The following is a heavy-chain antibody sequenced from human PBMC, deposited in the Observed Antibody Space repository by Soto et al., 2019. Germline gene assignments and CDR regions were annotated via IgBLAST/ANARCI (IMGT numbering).Heavy chain of an antibody. Sequence: GGSLRLSCAASGSTFDDYAMHWVRQAPGKGLEWVSGISWNSGSIGYADSVKGRFTISRDNAKNSLYLQMNSLRAEDTALYYCAKDPLAHSGSYFDYWGQGTLVTVSS. CDR1: GSTFDDYA. V-gene: IGHV3-9*01. CDR2: ISWNSGSI. CDR3: AKDPLAHSGSYFDY. J-gene: IGHJ4*02. D-gene: IGHD1-26*01.